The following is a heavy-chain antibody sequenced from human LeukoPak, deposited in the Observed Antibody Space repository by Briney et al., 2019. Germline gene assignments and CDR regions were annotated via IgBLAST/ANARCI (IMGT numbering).Heavy chain of an antibody. J-gene: IGHJ4*02. CDR2: IYTSGST. V-gene: IGHV4-61*02. CDR3: ARAHGYSYGHFDY. Sequence: SETLSLTCTVPGGSISSGSYYWSWIRQPAGKGLEWIGRIYTSGSTNYNPSLKSRVTISVDTSKNQFSLKLSSVTAADTAVYYCARAHGYSYGHFDYWGQGTLVTVSS. D-gene: IGHD5-18*01. CDR1: GGSISSGSYY.